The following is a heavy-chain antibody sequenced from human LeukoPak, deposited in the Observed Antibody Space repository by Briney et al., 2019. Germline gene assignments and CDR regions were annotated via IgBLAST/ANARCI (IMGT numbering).Heavy chain of an antibody. CDR3: ATTGTTHYNWFDP. CDR2: VNSDGSRT. CDR1: GFTFSSYW. D-gene: IGHD1-14*01. J-gene: IGHJ5*02. V-gene: IGHV3-74*01. Sequence: GGSLRLSCAASGFTFSSYWMHWVRQAPGKGLVWVSRVNSDGSRTDYADSVKGRFTISRDNAKNTLYLQMNSLRVEDTAVYYCATTGTTHYNWFDPWGQGTLVTVSS.